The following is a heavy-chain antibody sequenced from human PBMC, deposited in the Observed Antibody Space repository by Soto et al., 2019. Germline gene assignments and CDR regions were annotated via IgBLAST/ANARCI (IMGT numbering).Heavy chain of an antibody. CDR3: ARDRTTVTMYYYYYGMDV. V-gene: IGHV3-30-3*01. CDR2: ISYDGSNK. D-gene: IGHD4-17*01. Sequence: VQLLESGGGLVQPGGSLRLSCAASGFTFSSYAMSWVRQAPGKGLEWVAVISYDGSNKYYADSVKGRFTISRDNSKNTLYLQMNSLRAEDTAVYYCARDRTTVTMYYYYYGMDVWGQGTTVTVSS. CDR1: GFTFSSYA. J-gene: IGHJ6*02.